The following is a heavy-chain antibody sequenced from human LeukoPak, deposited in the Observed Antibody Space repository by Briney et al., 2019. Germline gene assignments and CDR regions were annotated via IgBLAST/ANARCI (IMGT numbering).Heavy chain of an antibody. CDR3: ASTVVVVAATPTRFDY. Sequence: ASVKVSCKXSGGTFSSYAISWVRQAPGQGLEWMGRIIPIFGTANYAQKFQGRVTITTDESTSTAYMELSSLRSEDTAVYYCASTVVVVAATPTRFDYWGQGTLVTVSS. CDR2: IIPIFGTA. D-gene: IGHD2-15*01. J-gene: IGHJ4*02. CDR1: GGTFSSYA. V-gene: IGHV1-69*05.